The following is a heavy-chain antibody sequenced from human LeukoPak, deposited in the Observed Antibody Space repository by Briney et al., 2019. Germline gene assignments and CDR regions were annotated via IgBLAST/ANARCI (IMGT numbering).Heavy chain of an antibody. CDR2: ISYNGGKK. D-gene: IGHD2-2*01. J-gene: IGHJ4*02. V-gene: IGHV3-30*18. CDR3: AKARVPATADFDS. Sequence: GRSLRLSCAASGFTFSSYGMHWVRQAPGKGLEWVAVISYNGGKKYYADSVKGRFTISRDNSKNTLYLQMNSLRAEDTAIYFCAKARVPATADFDSWGQGTLVTVSS. CDR1: GFTFSSYG.